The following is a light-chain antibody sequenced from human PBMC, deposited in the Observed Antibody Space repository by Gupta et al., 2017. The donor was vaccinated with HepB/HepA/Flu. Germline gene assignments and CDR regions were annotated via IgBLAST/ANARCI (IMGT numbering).Light chain of an antibody. J-gene: IGLJ3*02. V-gene: IGLV4-60*03. CDR2: LEGSGSD. CDR1: SGHSSNI. Sequence: QPVLTQSSSASASLGSSVKLTFTLSSGHSSNIIAWHQQQQGKAPRYLMKLEGSGSDNKGSGVPDRFSGSSSGADHYLTISILQSEDEADYYCETWDSSTRVFGGGTKLTVL. CDR3: ETWDSSTRV.